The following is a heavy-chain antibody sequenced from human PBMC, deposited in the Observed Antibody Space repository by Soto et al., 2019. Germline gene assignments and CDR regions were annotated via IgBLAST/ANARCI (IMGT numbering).Heavy chain of an antibody. D-gene: IGHD6-19*01. CDR2: LSASGGST. CDR3: AKSLALTSGWLANPFDY. CDR1: GFTFTSYA. J-gene: IGHJ4*02. V-gene: IGHV3-23*01. Sequence: PGGSLRLSCAASGFTFTSYAMSWVRQAPGKGLEWVSTLSASGGSTAYADSVRGRFTISRDNSKNTVYLQMSSLRAEDTAVYYCAKSLALTSGWLANPFDYWGQGTLVTVSS.